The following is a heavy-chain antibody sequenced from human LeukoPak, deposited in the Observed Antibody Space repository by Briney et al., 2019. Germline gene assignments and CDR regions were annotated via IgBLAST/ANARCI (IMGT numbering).Heavy chain of an antibody. CDR1: GFTVSSNY. J-gene: IGHJ4*02. V-gene: IGHV3-53*04. Sequence: GGSLRLSCAASGFTVSSNYMSWVRQAPGKGLKWVSVIYSGSSTYYANSVKGRFTISRHNSKNTLYLQMNSLRAEDTAVYYCARGERLWFGELDYWGQGTLVTVSS. CDR3: ARGERLWFGELDY. CDR2: IYSGSST. D-gene: IGHD3-10*01.